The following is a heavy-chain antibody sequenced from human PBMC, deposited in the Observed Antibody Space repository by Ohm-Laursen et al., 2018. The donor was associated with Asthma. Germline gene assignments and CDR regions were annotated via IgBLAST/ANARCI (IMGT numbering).Heavy chain of an antibody. CDR2: IAYDGSSK. CDR3: AKLQLRYFDWLSLDY. V-gene: IGHV3-30-3*02. J-gene: IGHJ4*02. CDR1: GFTFSSYS. Sequence: SSLRLSCSASGFTFSSYSMHWVRQAPGKGLEWVAVIAYDGSSKYYADSVKGRFTASRDNSKNTLYLQMNSLRAEDTAVYYCAKLQLRYFDWLSLDYWGQGTLVTVSS. D-gene: IGHD3-9*01.